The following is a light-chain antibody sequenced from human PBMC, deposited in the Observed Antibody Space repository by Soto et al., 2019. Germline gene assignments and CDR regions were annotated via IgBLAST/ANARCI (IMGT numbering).Light chain of an antibody. J-gene: IGKJ5*01. CDR2: AAS. CDR3: QQSFSISPIT. V-gene: IGKV1-39*01. CDR1: QSISSY. Sequence: DIQMTQSPASLSASVGDRVTITSRASQSISSYLNWYQQKPGTAPKLLNYAASSLQNGVPSRFSGSGSGTDFTLTISSLQPEDFATYYCQQSFSISPITFGQGTRLEIK.